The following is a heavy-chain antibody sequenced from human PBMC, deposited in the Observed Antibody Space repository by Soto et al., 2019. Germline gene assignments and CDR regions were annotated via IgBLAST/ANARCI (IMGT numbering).Heavy chain of an antibody. J-gene: IGHJ6*02. CDR1: GFSLSTSGVG. CDR2: IYWDDGK. Sequence: QITLKESGPTLVRPTQTLTLTCTFSGFSLSTSGVGVGWIRHPPGKALEWLALIYWDDGKRYSPSLKSRLTITKDTSKNTVVLTMTNMDAVDTATYYCAHSRCGGDCLQSYSSHYYYGMDVWGQGTTVTVSS. V-gene: IGHV2-5*02. CDR3: AHSRCGGDCLQSYSSHYYYGMDV. D-gene: IGHD2-21*02.